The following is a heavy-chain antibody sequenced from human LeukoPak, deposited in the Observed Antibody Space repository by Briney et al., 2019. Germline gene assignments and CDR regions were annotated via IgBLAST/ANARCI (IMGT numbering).Heavy chain of an antibody. J-gene: IGHJ4*02. D-gene: IGHD6-19*01. CDR1: GGSISSSYW. CDR2: INHSGST. Sequence: SGTLSLTCAVSGGSISSSYWWSWVRQPPGKGLEWIGEINHSGSTNYNPSLKSRVTISIDTSKNQFSLKLSSVTAADTAMYYCASGGTSLVVAGHFDYWGQGTLVTVSS. V-gene: IGHV4-4*02. CDR3: ASGGTSLVVAGHFDY.